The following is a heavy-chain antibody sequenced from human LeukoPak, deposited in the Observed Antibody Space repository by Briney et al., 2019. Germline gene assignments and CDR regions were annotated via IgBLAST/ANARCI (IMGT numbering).Heavy chain of an antibody. J-gene: IGHJ4*02. CDR2: IYYSGTT. CDR3: AGHRCPGRYFDRGPFDS. D-gene: IGHD3-9*01. CDR1: GGSISSNNYY. Sequence: NPSETLSLTCTVSGGSISSNNYYWGWIRQPPGKGLEWLGTIYYSGTTYYSPTLLSRGTLSVDMSKNQFSLKLYSVTAADTAVYYCAGHRCPGRYFDRGPFDSWGQGTPVTVSS. V-gene: IGHV4-39*01.